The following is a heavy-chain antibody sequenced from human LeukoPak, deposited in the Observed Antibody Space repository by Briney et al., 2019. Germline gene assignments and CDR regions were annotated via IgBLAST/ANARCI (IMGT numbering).Heavy chain of an antibody. CDR3: AKEDSPGWYGVDY. CDR1: GFTFTTYG. CDR2: IFYDGSLK. Sequence: GGSLRLSCAASGFTFTTYGMHWVRQAPGKGLQWVAFIFYDGSLKYYGDSVKGRFSISRDNSKNTVSLQMNSLRAEDTAVYYCAKEDSPGWYGVDYWGQGTLVTVSS. J-gene: IGHJ4*02. D-gene: IGHD6-19*01. V-gene: IGHV3-30*02.